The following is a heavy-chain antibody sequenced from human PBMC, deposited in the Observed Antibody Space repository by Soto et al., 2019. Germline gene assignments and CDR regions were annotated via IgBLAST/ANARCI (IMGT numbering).Heavy chain of an antibody. V-gene: IGHV3-74*01. J-gene: IGHJ4*02. CDR2: INSDGSSA. Sequence: LRLSCAASGFTFSNYWIHWVRQAPGKGLVWVSRINSDGSSASYADSVKGRFTISRDNAKNTLYLQMNSLRAEDTAVYYCARDTLELLYYFDYWGQGTLVTVSS. CDR1: GFTFSNYW. D-gene: IGHD1-7*01. CDR3: ARDTLELLYYFDY.